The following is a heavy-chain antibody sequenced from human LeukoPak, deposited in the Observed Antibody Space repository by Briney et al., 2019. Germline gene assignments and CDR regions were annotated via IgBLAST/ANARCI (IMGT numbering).Heavy chain of an antibody. D-gene: IGHD3-22*01. V-gene: IGHV2-5*02. CDR1: GFSLNTRGVG. Sequence: SGPTLVNPTQTLTLTCTFSGFSLNTRGVGVGWIRQPPGRALEWLALIYWDDDKRYSPSLKSRLTITKDTSKNQMVLTMTNMDPVDTATYFCAHRKNYYDSSVFDNWGQGTLLTVSS. CDR3: AHRKNYYDSSVFDN. J-gene: IGHJ4*02. CDR2: IYWDDDK.